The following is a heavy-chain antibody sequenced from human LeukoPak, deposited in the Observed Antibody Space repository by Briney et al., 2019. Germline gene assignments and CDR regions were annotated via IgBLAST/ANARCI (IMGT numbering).Heavy chain of an antibody. D-gene: IGHD5-24*01. CDR1: GFTFSDYY. V-gene: IGHV3-11*01. Sequence: KPGGSLRLSCAASGFTFSDYYMSWIRQAPGKGLEGVSYISSSGSTIYYADSVKGRFTISRDNAKNSLYLQMNSLRAEDTAVYYCAAGMATTYYFDYWGQGTLVTVSS. CDR2: ISSSGSTI. CDR3: AAGMATTYYFDY. J-gene: IGHJ4*02.